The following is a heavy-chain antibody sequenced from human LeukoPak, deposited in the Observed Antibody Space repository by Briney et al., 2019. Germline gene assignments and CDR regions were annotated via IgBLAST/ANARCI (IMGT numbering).Heavy chain of an antibody. Sequence: SETLSLTYSVSGGSIGSSDYYWGWIRQAPGKGLEWIGTIYFTGTTYYNPSLKSRVIISVDSSKNQFSLRLSSVTAADTAVYYCARRPRGMAVTGTRVGYFDNWGQGTLVTVSS. V-gene: IGHV4-39*01. D-gene: IGHD6-19*01. J-gene: IGHJ4*02. CDR2: IYFTGTT. CDR1: GGSIGSSDYY. CDR3: ARRPRGMAVTGTRVGYFDN.